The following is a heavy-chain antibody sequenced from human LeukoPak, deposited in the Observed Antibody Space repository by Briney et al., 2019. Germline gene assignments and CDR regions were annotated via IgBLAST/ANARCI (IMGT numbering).Heavy chain of an antibody. V-gene: IGHV4-34*01. CDR1: GGSLNGHY. Sequence: SETLSLTCAVYGGSLNGHYWSWIRQPPGKGPEWIGEGSESGGTKFNPSLKSRVTIPVDTSKNQFSLNLSSVTAADTAVYYCGRDSNMGATYFDYWGQGTLVTVSS. D-gene: IGHD1-26*01. CDR3: GRDSNMGATYFDY. CDR2: GSESGGT. J-gene: IGHJ4*02.